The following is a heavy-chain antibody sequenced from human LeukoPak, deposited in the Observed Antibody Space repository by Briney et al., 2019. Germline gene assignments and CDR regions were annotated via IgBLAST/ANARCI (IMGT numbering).Heavy chain of an antibody. D-gene: IGHD2-15*01. CDR1: GEPFNHYY. V-gene: IGHV4-34*01. CDR2: INHSGST. Sequence: PSETLSLTCAVYGEPFNHYYWSWIRQPPGKGLEWIGEINHSGSTNYNPSLKSRVTISVDTSKNQFSLRLRSVTAADTAVYYCARPPDGRVYWSGDNYPGGSSNYYYMDVWGKGTTVTVSS. J-gene: IGHJ6*03. CDR3: ARPPDGRVYWSGDNYPGGSSNYYYMDV.